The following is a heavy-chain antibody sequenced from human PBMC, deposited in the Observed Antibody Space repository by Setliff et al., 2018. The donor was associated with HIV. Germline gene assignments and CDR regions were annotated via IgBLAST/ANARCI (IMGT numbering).Heavy chain of an antibody. CDR3: ARATYSGRPNPPQDY. CDR1: GYSFFSYS. Sequence: ASVKVSCKASGYSFFSYSITWVRQAPGQGREWVGWINCYSGDSKFPEKLQGRITMTADTSTSTAYMELRNLTSDDTAMYYCARATYSGRPNPPQDYWGQGTLVTVSS. V-gene: IGHV1-18*01. CDR2: INCYSGDS. D-gene: IGHD1-26*01. J-gene: IGHJ4*02.